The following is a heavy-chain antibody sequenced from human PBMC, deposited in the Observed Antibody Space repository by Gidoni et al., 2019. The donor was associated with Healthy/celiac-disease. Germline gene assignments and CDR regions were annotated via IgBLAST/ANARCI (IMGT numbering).Heavy chain of an antibody. V-gene: IGHV1-2*06. J-gene: IGHJ6*03. Sequence: QVQLVQSGAAVTKPGASVKVSCKASGYTFTGYYMHWVRQAPGQGLEWIGRINPNSGGTNYAQKFQGRVTMTRDTSISTAYMELSRLRSDDTAVYYCARGTIFGVVIIPMDVWGKGTTVTVSS. CDR2: INPNSGGT. CDR1: GYTFTGYY. D-gene: IGHD3-3*01. CDR3: ARGTIFGVVIIPMDV.